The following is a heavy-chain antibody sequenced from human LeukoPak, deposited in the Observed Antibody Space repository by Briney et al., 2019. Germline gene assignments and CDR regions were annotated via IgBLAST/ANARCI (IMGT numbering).Heavy chain of an antibody. CDR2: VYYTGST. V-gene: IGHV4-59*08. CDR3: ARHFAYSSSSYFDY. CDR1: GGSISNYY. D-gene: IGHD6-6*01. J-gene: IGHJ4*02. Sequence: TTSETLSLTCTVSGGSISNYYWSWIRQPPGKGLEWIGYVYYTGSTNYNPSLKSRVTMFEDKSKNQFSLRLYSETVADTAVYYCARHFAYSSSSYFDYWGQGSLVTVSS.